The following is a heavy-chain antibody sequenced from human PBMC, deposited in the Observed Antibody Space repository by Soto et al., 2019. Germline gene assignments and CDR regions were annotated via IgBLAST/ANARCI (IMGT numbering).Heavy chain of an antibody. D-gene: IGHD1-26*01. J-gene: IGHJ2*01. CDR3: ARSPQPTRGIHWYFDL. CDR2: ISYDGINK. Sequence: QVQLVESGGGVVQPGRSLGLSCAASGFTFNTYGMHWVRQAPGKGLEWVAAISYDGINKYYVDSVKGRFTISRDNSKNTLYVQMNSLRAEDTALYYCARSPQPTRGIHWYFDLWGRGILVTDSS. V-gene: IGHV3-30*03. CDR1: GFTFNTYG.